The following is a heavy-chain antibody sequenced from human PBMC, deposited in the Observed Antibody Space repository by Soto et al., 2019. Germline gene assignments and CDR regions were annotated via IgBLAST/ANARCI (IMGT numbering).Heavy chain of an antibody. CDR1: GGTFSSYA. Sequence: QVQLGQSGAEVKKPGSPVKVSCKASGGTFSSYAISWERQAPGHGLEWMGGLHPIFGTANYARKFQGRATITADRSRRTAYMELSSLRSEDTAVYYCATASTLTVHCGSGSCLRMDVWGQGTTVNVSS. V-gene: IGHV1-69*06. D-gene: IGHD2-15*01. J-gene: IGHJ6*02. CDR2: LHPIFGTA. CDR3: ATASTLTVHCGSGSCLRMDV.